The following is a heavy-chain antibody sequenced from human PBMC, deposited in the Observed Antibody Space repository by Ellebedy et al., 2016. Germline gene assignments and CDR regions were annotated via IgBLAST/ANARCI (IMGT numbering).Heavy chain of an antibody. V-gene: IGHV1-69*13. CDR2: IIPIFGTA. CDR1: GGTFSSYA. J-gene: IGHJ4*02. Sequence: SVKVSXXASGGTFSSYAISWVRQAPGQGLEWMGGIIPIFGTANYAQKFQGRVTITADESTSTAYMELSSLRSEDTAVYYCARAPDYSNYALWGWGQGTLVTVSS. CDR3: ARAPDYSNYALWG. D-gene: IGHD4-11*01.